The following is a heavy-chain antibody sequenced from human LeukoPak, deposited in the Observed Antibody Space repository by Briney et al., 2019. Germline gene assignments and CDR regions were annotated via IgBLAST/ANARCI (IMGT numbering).Heavy chain of an antibody. D-gene: IGHD3-9*01. CDR3: ARAAIYDIPYYFDY. J-gene: IGHJ4*02. V-gene: IGHV4-39*07. Sequence: SETLSLTCTVFCGSVSSSSYFWGWIRQPPGEGLEWIVSTHYSGSTYYNPSLKSRVTTSLDTSKNQYSLNLRSVTAADTAVYYCARAAIYDIPYYFDYWGQGTLATVSS. CDR1: CGSVSSSSYF. CDR2: THYSGST.